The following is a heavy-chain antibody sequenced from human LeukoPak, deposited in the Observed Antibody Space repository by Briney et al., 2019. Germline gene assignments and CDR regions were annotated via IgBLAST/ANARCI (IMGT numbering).Heavy chain of an antibody. CDR3: ARRYCSGGSCLYYFDY. V-gene: IGHV1-69*13. Sequence: SVKVSCKASGGTFSSYAISWVRQAPGQGLEWMGGIIPIFGTANYAQKFQGRVTITADESTSTAYMELSSLRSEDTAVYYCARRYCSGGSCLYYFDYWGQGTLVTVSS. D-gene: IGHD2-15*01. CDR2: IIPIFGTA. CDR1: GGTFSSYA. J-gene: IGHJ4*02.